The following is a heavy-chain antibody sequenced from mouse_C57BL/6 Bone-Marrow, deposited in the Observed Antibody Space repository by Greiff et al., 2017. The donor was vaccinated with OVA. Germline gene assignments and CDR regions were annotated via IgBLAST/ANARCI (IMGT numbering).Heavy chain of an antibody. V-gene: IGHV5-16*01. CDR3: ARGAYYSNYVGMDY. J-gene: IGHJ4*01. Sequence: EVQRVESEGGLVQPGSSMKLSCTASGFTFSDYYMAWVRQVPEKGLEWVANINYDGSSTYYLDSLKSRFIISRDNAKNILYLQMSSLKSEDTATYYCARGAYYSNYVGMDYWGQGTSVTVSS. CDR1: GFTFSDYY. CDR2: INYDGSST. D-gene: IGHD2-5*01.